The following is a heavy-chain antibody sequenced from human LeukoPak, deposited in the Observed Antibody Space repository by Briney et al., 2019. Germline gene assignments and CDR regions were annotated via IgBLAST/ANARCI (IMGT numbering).Heavy chain of an antibody. Sequence: PGGSLRLSCEGSAFIFSGHWMNWVRQTPGKGLEWVASIKEDGSERQYVDSVKGRFSISRDNTKGSLFLQLNSLRAEDTALYFCAKASDMAATAPEYWGQGILVTVSS. CDR2: IKEDGSER. J-gene: IGHJ4*02. CDR1: AFIFSGHW. V-gene: IGHV3-7*03. D-gene: IGHD5-12*01. CDR3: AKASDMAATAPEY.